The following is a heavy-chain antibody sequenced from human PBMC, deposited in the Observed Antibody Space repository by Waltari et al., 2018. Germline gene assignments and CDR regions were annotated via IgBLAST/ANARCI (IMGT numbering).Heavy chain of an antibody. CDR1: GFTFREAY. CDR2: ISGTTYVI. Sequence: VQLVESGGGLVKPGGSLRLSCVASGFTFREAYMTWIRQPPGKGLEYVSYISGTTYVIHYADSVKGRFTISRDNAKNSLFLQMNSLTAEDTGVYYCARGVGLDNWGQGTLVIVSS. CDR3: ARGVGLDN. J-gene: IGHJ4*02. V-gene: IGHV3-11*04. D-gene: IGHD1-26*01.